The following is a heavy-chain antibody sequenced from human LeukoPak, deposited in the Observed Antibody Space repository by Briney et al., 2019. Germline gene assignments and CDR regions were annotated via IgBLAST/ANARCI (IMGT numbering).Heavy chain of an antibody. CDR2: ISYDGSNK. Sequence: GSLRLSCAASGFTFSSYGMHWVRQAPGKGLEWVAVISYDGSNKYYADSVKGRFTISRDNSKNTLYLQMSSLSSEDTALYYCAKKFLAGYTSSCLDYWGQGTLVTVSS. V-gene: IGHV3-30*18. D-gene: IGHD6-13*01. J-gene: IGHJ4*02. CDR1: GFTFSSYG. CDR3: AKKFLAGYTSSCLDY.